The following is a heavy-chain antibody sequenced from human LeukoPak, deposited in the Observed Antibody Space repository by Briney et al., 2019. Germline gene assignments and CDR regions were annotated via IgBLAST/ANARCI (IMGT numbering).Heavy chain of an antibody. Sequence: PGGSLRLSCAASGFKFSNYWMAWVRQAPGKGLEWAANINPDGSATLYVDSVKGRFTISRDNAKNSLYLQMNSLRVEDTAVYYCVRSIDYWGQGNLVTVSS. CDR1: GFKFSNYW. J-gene: IGHJ4*02. V-gene: IGHV3-7*01. CDR3: VRSIDY. CDR2: INPDGSAT.